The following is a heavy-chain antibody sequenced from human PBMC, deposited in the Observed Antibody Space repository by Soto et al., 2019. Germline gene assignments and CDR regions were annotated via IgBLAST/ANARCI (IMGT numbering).Heavy chain of an antibody. CDR1: GYTFTSYG. J-gene: IGHJ4*02. D-gene: IGHD6-19*01. Sequence: QVQLVQSGAEVKKPGASVKVSCKASGYTFTSYGISWVRQAPGQGLEWMGWISAYNGNTNYAQKLQGRVTMTTDTSTSTAYRELRSLRSDDTAVYYCARDGLRSGWHNDPLDYWGQGTLVTVSS. CDR2: ISAYNGNT. CDR3: ARDGLRSGWHNDPLDY. V-gene: IGHV1-18*01.